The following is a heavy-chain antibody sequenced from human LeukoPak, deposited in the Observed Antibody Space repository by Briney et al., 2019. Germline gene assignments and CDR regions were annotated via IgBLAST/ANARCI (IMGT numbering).Heavy chain of an antibody. J-gene: IGHJ5*02. V-gene: IGHV1-69*13. CDR2: IIPIFGTA. CDR1: GGTFSRHA. CDR3: ARALLRYCSSTSCYWFDP. D-gene: IGHD2-2*01. Sequence: SVKVSCKASGGTFSRHAISWVRQAPGQGLEWMGGIIPIFGTANYAQKFQGRVTITADESTSTAYMELSSLRSEDTAVYYCARALLRYCSSTSCYWFDPWGQGTLVTVSS.